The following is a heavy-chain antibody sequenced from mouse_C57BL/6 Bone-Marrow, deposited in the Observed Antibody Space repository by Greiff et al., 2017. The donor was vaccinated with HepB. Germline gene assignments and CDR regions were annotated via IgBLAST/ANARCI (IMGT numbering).Heavy chain of an antibody. CDR3: AREDYYYSSGPFAY. Sequence: LQQSGAELVRPGASVKMSCKASGYKFTSYNMHWVKQTPRQGLEWIGAIYPGNGDTSYNQKFKGKATLTVDKSSSTTYMQLSSLTSEDSAVYFCAREDYYYSSGPFAYWGQGTLVTVSA. CDR2: IYPGNGDT. J-gene: IGHJ3*01. V-gene: IGHV1-12*01. D-gene: IGHD1-1*01. CDR1: GYKFTSYN.